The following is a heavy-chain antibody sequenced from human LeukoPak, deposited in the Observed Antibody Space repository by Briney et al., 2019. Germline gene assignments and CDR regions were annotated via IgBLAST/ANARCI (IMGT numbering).Heavy chain of an antibody. CDR3: AKVGGYYYDY. CDR2: IKSKTDGGTR. D-gene: IGHD3-22*01. CDR1: GLTFSNAW. J-gene: IGHJ4*02. V-gene: IGHV3-15*01. Sequence: TTGGSLRLSCEASGLTFSNAWMTWVRQAPGKGLEWVGRIKSKTDGGTRDYAAPVKGRFTISRDDSKNTAYLQMNSLKTEDTAVYYCAKVGGYYYDYWGQGTLVTASS.